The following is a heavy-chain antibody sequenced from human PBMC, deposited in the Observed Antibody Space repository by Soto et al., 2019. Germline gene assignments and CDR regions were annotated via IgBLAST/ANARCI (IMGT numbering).Heavy chain of an antibody. D-gene: IGHD3-10*01. Sequence: EVQLLESGGGLVQPGGSLRLSCAASGFSFSSCDMSWVRQAPGKGLEWVSAIGDSGRNTYYAASVKGRFTVSRDNSKKTLNLQMSSLRDEDTAIYYCAKHSSGSPKHYFEYWGQGILVTVSS. CDR1: GFSFSSCD. J-gene: IGHJ4*02. V-gene: IGHV3-23*01. CDR2: IGDSGRNT. CDR3: AKHSSGSPKHYFEY.